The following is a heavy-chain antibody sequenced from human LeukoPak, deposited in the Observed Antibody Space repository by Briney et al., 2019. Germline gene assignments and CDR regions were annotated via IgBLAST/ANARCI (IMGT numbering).Heavy chain of an antibody. Sequence: KPSETLSLTCTVSGGSISSYYWSWIRQPAGKGLEWIGRIYTSGSTNYNPSLKSRVTMSVDTSKNQFSLKLSSVTAADTAVFYCARDLAGYYYYYMDVWGKGTTVTVSS. CDR1: GGSISSYY. J-gene: IGHJ6*03. CDR2: IYTSGST. D-gene: IGHD3-3*02. V-gene: IGHV4-4*07. CDR3: ARDLAGYYYYYMDV.